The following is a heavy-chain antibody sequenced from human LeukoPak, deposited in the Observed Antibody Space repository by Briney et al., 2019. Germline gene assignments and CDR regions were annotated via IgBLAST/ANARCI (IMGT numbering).Heavy chain of an antibody. CDR2: IIPIFGTA. D-gene: IGHD3-10*01. J-gene: IGHJ4*02. Sequence: SVKVSCKASGGTFSSYAISWVRQAPGRGLEWMGGIIPIFGTANYAQKFQGRVTITTDESTSTAYMELSSLRSEDTAVYYCARSSGSYYNFDYWGQGTLVTVSS. CDR1: GGTFSSYA. CDR3: ARSSGSYYNFDY. V-gene: IGHV1-69*05.